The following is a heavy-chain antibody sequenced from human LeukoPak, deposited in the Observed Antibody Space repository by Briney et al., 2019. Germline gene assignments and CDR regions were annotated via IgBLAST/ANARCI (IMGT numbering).Heavy chain of an antibody. CDR1: GGTFSSYA. CDR2: INPNSGGT. Sequence: ASVKVSCKASGGTFSSYAISWVRQAPGQGLEWMGWINPNSGGTNYAQKFQGRVTMTRDTSISTAYMELSRLRSDDTAVYYCARDRGANDYWGQGTLVTVSS. V-gene: IGHV1-2*02. CDR3: ARDRGANDY. D-gene: IGHD4/OR15-4a*01. J-gene: IGHJ4*02.